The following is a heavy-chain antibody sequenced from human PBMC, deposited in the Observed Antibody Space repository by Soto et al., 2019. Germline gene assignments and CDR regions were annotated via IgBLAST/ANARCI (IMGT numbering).Heavy chain of an antibody. CDR2: IYSGDST. Sequence: EVQLVESGGGLVQPGGSLRLSCAASGFTVSSNYMSWVRQAPGKGLEWVSVIYSGDSTYYADSVKGRFTISRDNSKNTLSLQMNSLRAEDTAVYYCARGGGDCSGGSCYFWRYYFDFWGQGTLVTVSS. CDR1: GFTVSSNY. D-gene: IGHD2-15*01. V-gene: IGHV3-66*01. J-gene: IGHJ4*02. CDR3: ARGGGDCSGGSCYFWRYYFDF.